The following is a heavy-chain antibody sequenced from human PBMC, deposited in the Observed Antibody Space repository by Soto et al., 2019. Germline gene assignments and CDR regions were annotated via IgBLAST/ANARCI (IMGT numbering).Heavy chain of an antibody. J-gene: IGHJ5*02. CDR2: ISISSSYI. Sequence: GGSLRLSCAASGFTFSSYSMNWVRQAPGKGLEWVSSISISSSYIYYADSVKGRFTISRDNAKNSLYLQMNSLRAEDTAVYYCARDQTQDSSGYYYRAYNWFDPWGQGTLVTVSS. V-gene: IGHV3-21*01. D-gene: IGHD3-22*01. CDR3: ARDQTQDSSGYYYRAYNWFDP. CDR1: GFTFSSYS.